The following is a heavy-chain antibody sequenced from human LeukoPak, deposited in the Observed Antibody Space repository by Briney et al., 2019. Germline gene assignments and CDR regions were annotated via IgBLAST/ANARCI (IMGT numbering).Heavy chain of an antibody. CDR1: GGSISSGSYY. J-gene: IGHJ6*02. CDR3: ASIQSYYFGLDV. Sequence: PSETLSLTCTVSGGSISSGSYYWSWIRQPAGKGLEWIGRINTSGSTNYNPSLKSRVTISVDTSKNQFSLKLSFVTAADTAVYYCASIQSYYFGLDVWGQGTTVTVSS. V-gene: IGHV4-61*02. D-gene: IGHD4-11*01. CDR2: INTSGST.